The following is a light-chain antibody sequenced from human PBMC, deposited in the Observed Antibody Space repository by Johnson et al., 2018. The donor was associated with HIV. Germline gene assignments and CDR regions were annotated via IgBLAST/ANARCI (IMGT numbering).Light chain of an antibody. CDR1: SSYIGNNY. J-gene: IGLJ1*01. V-gene: IGLV1-51*01. CDR2: DNN. CDR3: VTWDNSLSTGVV. Sequence: QSVLTQPPSVSAAPGQKVSISCSGSSSYIGNNYVSSYQQLPGTAPKFLIFDNNKRPSGIPDRFSGSKSGSSATLGITGLQTGDEADYYCVTWDNSLSTGVVFGTGTKVTVL.